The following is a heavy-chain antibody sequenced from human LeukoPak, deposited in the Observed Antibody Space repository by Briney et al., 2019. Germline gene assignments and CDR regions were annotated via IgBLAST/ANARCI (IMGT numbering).Heavy chain of an antibody. CDR2: IRFDGSNK. J-gene: IGHJ4*02. V-gene: IGHV3-30*02. CDR3: ARPTHPLAARPQSGY. CDR1: GFTFSNYG. D-gene: IGHD6-6*01. Sequence: GGSLRLSCASSGFTFSNYGMQWVRQAPGKGLEWVTFIRFDGSNKFYADSVKGRFTISRDNAKNSLYLQMNSLRAEDTAVYYCARPTHPLAARPQSGYWGQGTLVTVSS.